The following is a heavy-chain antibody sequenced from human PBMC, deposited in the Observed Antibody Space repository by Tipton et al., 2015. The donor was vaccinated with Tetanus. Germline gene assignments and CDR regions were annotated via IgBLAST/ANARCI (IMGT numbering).Heavy chain of an antibody. CDR3: AGVVVPAAMWNAYYYGMDV. J-gene: IGHJ6*02. D-gene: IGHD2-2*01. CDR2: IYYSGST. CDR1: GGSISSYY. Sequence: LRLSCTVSGGSISSYYWSWIRQPPGKGLEWIGYIYYSGSTNYNPSLKSRVTISVDTSKNQFSLKLSSVTAADTAVYYCAGVVVPAAMWNAYYYGMDVWGQGTTVTVSS. V-gene: IGHV4-59*01.